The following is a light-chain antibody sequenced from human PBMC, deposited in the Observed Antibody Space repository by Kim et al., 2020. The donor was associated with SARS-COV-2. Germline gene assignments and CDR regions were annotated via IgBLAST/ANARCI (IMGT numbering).Light chain of an antibody. CDR1: QSVSSS. CDR2: GAS. J-gene: IGKJ5*01. CDR3: QQYGTLIT. V-gene: IGKV3-20*01. Sequence: SLSPGERRTLSCRASQSVSSSLAWYQQKPGQTLRLLLYGASSRAAGVPDRFSGSGSGTDFTLTISRLEPEDFAVYYCQQYGTLITFGQGTRLEIK.